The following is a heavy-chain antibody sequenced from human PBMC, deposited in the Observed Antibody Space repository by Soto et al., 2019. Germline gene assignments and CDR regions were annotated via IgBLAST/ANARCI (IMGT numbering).Heavy chain of an antibody. J-gene: IGHJ3*02. V-gene: IGHV4-30-4*01. CDR2: IYYSGST. CDR3: ASIEYSSPGAFDI. D-gene: IGHD6-6*01. CDR1: GGSISSGDYY. Sequence: SKTLSLTCTVSGGSISSGDYYWSWIRQPPGKGLEWIGYIYYSGSTYYNPSLKSRVTISVDTSKNQFSLKLSSVTAADTAVYYCASIEYSSPGAFDIWGQGTMVTVSS.